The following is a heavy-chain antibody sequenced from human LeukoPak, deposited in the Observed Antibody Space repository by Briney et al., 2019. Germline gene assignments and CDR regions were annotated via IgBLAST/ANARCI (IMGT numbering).Heavy chain of an antibody. Sequence: SVKVSCKASGGTFSSYAISWVRQAPGQGLEWMGRIIPILGIANYAQKFQGRVTITADKSTSTAYMELSSLRSEDTAVYYCARDRAASGVQDYWGQGTLVTVSS. D-gene: IGHD7-27*01. V-gene: IGHV1-69*04. J-gene: IGHJ4*02. CDR2: IIPILGIA. CDR3: ARDRAASGVQDY. CDR1: GGTFSSYA.